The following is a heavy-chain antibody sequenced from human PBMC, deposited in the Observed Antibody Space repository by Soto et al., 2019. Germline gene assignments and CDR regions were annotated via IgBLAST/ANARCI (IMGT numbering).Heavy chain of an antibody. CDR1: GGTFSTFG. CDR2: IIPFFGTA. V-gene: IGHV1-69*13. D-gene: IGHD4-17*01. J-gene: IGHJ4*02. Sequence: ASVKVSCKASGGTFSTFGISWVRQAPGQGLEWMGGIIPFFGTARYSQKFEDRITITADESKNTVYMELRSLTSEDTAIYYCAKSAPMDAGDKYYYDFWGKGALVTVS. CDR3: AKSAPMDAGDKYYYDF.